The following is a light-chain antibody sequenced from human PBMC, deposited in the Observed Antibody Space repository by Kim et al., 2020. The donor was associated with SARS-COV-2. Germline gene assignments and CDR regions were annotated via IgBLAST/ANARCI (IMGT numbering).Light chain of an antibody. CDR3: QAGCSLTGYV. Sequence: SYELTQPPSVSVSPGQTASITCSGDKLGDKYACWYQQKPGQSPVLVIYQDSKLPSGLPARFSGSNSGNTATLPISGTQAMDEGYYYCQAGCSLTGYVFGT. V-gene: IGLV3-1*01. CDR1: KLGDKY. J-gene: IGLJ1*01. CDR2: QDS.